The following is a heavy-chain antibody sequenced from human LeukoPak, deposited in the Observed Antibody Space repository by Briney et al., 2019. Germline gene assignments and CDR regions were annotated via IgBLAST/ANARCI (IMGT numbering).Heavy chain of an antibody. V-gene: IGHV3-53*01. CDR3: ANAPYGSGSYYYESVYNAFDI. D-gene: IGHD3-10*01. CDR1: GFTVSSNY. Sequence: HPGGSLRLSCAASGFTVSSNYMSWVRRAPGKGLEWVSVIYSGGSTYYADSVKGRFTISRDNSKNTLYLQMNSLRAEDTALYYCANAPYGSGSYYYESVYNAFDIWGQGTMVTVSS. CDR2: IYSGGST. J-gene: IGHJ3*02.